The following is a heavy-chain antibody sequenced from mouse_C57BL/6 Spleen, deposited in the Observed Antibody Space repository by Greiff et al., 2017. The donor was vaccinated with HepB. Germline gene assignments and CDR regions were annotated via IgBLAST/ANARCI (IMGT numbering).Heavy chain of an antibody. CDR2: ILPGSGST. Sequence: VKVVESGAELMKPGASVKLSCKATGYTFTGYWIEWVKQRPGHGLQWIGEILPGSGSTNYNEKFKGKATFTADTSSNTAYMQLSSLTTEDSAIYYCARWGIYYYGSSYPYYAMDYWGQGTSVTVSS. CDR3: ARWGIYYYGSSYPYYAMDY. V-gene: IGHV1-9*01. D-gene: IGHD1-1*01. J-gene: IGHJ4*01. CDR1: GYTFTGYW.